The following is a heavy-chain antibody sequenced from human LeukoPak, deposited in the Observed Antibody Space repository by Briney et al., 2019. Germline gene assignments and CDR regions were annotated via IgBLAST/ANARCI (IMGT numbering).Heavy chain of an antibody. CDR2: IYYNVNT. D-gene: IGHD3-22*01. CDR1: GGSISTYF. CDR3: ARDRDSSGLRDFDL. V-gene: IGHV4-59*01. Sequence: SETLSLTCSVSGGSISTYFWSWIRQPPGRGLEWIAYIYYNVNTSYNPSLKSRVSISIDTSKNQLSLQLSSVTAADTAVYYCARDRDSSGLRDFDLWGRGTLVTVSA. J-gene: IGHJ2*01.